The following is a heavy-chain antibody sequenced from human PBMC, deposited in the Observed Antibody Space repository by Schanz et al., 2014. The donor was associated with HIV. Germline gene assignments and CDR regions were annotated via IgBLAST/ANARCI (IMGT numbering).Heavy chain of an antibody. CDR2: LSPNSGNT. CDR1: GYSFTSYD. V-gene: IGHV1-8*01. J-gene: IGHJ5*01. CDR3: TRANFGRYAGQDS. D-gene: IGHD5-12*01. Sequence: QVQLVQSGAEVKMPGASVKVSCKASGYSFTSYDIYWVRQATGQGLEWMGWLSPNSGNTGNAQKFQGRVTLTMNTSISTAYMSPTCMRYEDPPAFYCTRANFGRYAGQDSWGQGMLVTVSP.